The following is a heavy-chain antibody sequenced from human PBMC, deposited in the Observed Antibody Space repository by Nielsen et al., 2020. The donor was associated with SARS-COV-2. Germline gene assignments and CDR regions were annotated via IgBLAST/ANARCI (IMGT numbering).Heavy chain of an antibody. J-gene: IGHJ3*02. CDR2: ISGSGGST. CDR3: AKERTSGYYESRDAFDI. Sequence: LSLTCAASGFTFSSYAMSWVRQAPGKGLEWVSAISGSGGSTYYADSVKGRFTISRDNSKNTLYLQMNSLRAEDTAVYYCAKERTSGYYESRDAFDIWGQGTRVTVSS. D-gene: IGHD3-3*01. CDR1: GFTFSSYA. V-gene: IGHV3-23*01.